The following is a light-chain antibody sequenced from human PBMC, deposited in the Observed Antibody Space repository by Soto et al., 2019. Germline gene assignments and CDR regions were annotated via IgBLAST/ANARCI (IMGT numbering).Light chain of an antibody. J-gene: IGKJ4*01. Sequence: EIVLTQSPATLSFSPGERATLSCRASQNIGSYLAWYQQRPGQAPRLLIYDASQRDAGIPTRFSGSGSGTDCTLTIDSLEPEDFAVYYCQQRSNWPLTFGGGAKVEIK. CDR2: DAS. CDR1: QNIGSY. CDR3: QQRSNWPLT. V-gene: IGKV3-11*01.